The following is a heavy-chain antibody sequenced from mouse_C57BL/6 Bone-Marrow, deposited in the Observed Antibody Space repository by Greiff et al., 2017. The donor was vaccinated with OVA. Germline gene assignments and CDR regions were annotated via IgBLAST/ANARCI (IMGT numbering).Heavy chain of an antibody. CDR2: INPGSGGT. Sequence: QVHVKQSGAELVRPGTSVKVSCKASGYAFTNYLIEWVKQRPGQGLEWIGVINPGSGGTNYNEKFKGKATLTADKSSSTSYMQLSSLTSEDSVFYFCARWYDYYGAMDYWGQGTSVTVSS. CDR1: GYAFTNYL. J-gene: IGHJ4*01. CDR3: ARWYDYYGAMDY. V-gene: IGHV1-54*01. D-gene: IGHD1-1*01.